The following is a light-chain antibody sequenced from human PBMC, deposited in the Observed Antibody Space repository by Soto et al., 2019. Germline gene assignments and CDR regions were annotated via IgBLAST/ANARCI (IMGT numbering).Light chain of an antibody. CDR1: SSDVGGYNY. V-gene: IGLV2-14*01. J-gene: IGLJ3*02. CDR3: SSYTSSNTLEV. Sequence: QSALTQPASVSGSPGQSITISCTGTSSDVGGYNYVSWYQQHPGKAPKLMICEVSNRPSGVSNRFSGSKSGNTASLTISGLQAEDEADYYCSSYTSSNTLEVFGGGTKLTVL. CDR2: EVS.